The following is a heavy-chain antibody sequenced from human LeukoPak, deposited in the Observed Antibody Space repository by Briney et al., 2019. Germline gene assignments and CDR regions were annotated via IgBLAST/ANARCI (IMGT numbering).Heavy chain of an antibody. Sequence: ASVKVSCKASGYTVTSYGISWVRQATGQGLEWMGWISAYNGNTNYAQKLQGRVTMTTDTSTSTAYMELRSLRSDDTAVYYCARGVDDEIVVVPAAMPFGYWGQGTLVTVSS. CDR1: GYTVTSYG. J-gene: IGHJ4*02. D-gene: IGHD2-2*01. CDR3: ARGVDDEIVVVPAAMPFGY. CDR2: ISAYNGNT. V-gene: IGHV1-18*04.